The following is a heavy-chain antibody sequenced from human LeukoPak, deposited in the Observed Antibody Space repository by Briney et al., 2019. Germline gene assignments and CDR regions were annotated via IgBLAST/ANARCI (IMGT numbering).Heavy chain of an antibody. CDR3: ARLRSNSFPDY. D-gene: IGHD6-13*01. CDR1: GGSISGYY. V-gene: IGHV4-59*01. Sequence: PSETLSLTCTVSGGSISGYYWTWIRQPPGKGLEWIGYIYYSGNTNYNPFLKSRVTISVDTSKNQFSLQLTFVTAADTAIYYCARLRSNSFPDYWGQGTLVTVSS. CDR2: IYYSGNT. J-gene: IGHJ4*02.